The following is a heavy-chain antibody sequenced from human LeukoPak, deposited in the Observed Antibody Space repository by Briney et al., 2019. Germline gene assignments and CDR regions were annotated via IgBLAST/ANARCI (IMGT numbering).Heavy chain of an antibody. CDR1: GYSFTSYA. Sequence: ASVKVSCKASGYSFTSYAISWVRQAPGQGLEWMGWISAYNGNTNYPQKFQGRVTMTTDTSTTTAYMELSSLRSEDTAVYYCVTRQMTGYSSGWYPGDTEYFQHWGQGTLVTVSS. D-gene: IGHD6-19*01. V-gene: IGHV1-18*01. CDR3: VTRQMTGYSSGWYPGDTEYFQH. CDR2: ISAYNGNT. J-gene: IGHJ1*01.